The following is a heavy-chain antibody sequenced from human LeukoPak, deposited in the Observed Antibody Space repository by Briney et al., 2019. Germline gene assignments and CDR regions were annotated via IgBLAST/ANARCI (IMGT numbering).Heavy chain of an antibody. Sequence: PGRSLRLSCAASGFTFSDYYMSWIRQAPGKGLEWVSYISSSGSTIYYADSVKGRFTISRDNAKNSLYLQMNSLRAEDTAVYYCARVGRYYYDSSGFYYVGYWGQGTLVTVSS. CDR2: ISSSGSTI. D-gene: IGHD3-22*01. J-gene: IGHJ4*02. CDR3: ARVGRYYYDSSGFYYVGY. V-gene: IGHV3-11*04. CDR1: GFTFSDYY.